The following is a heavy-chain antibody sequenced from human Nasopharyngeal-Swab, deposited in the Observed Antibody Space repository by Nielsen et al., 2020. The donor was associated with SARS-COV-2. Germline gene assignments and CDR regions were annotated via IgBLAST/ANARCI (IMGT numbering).Heavy chain of an antibody. J-gene: IGHJ4*02. CDR2: ISGDGSST. D-gene: IGHD1-26*01. CDR1: GFTFSSFW. Sequence: GGSLRLSCVASGFTFSSFWMHWVRQVPGKVLVWISRISGDGSSTSYADSVKGRLAISRDNAKNTLYLQINTLTGEDTAVYHCARGSGPHGSWDYWGQGTLVTVSS. V-gene: IGHV3-74*01. CDR3: ARGSGPHGSWDY.